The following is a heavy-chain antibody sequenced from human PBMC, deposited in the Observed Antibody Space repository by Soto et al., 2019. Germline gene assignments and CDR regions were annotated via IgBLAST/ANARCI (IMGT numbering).Heavy chain of an antibody. Sequence: QLQLQESGPGLVKPSETLSLTCTVSGGSISSSSYYWGWIRQPPGKGLEWIGSIYYSGSTYYNPSLKSRVTISVDTSKNQSSLKLSSVAAADTAVYYCARQKPTVTTLWGQGTMVTVSS. J-gene: IGHJ3*01. V-gene: IGHV4-39*01. CDR1: GGSISSSSYY. CDR3: ARQKPTVTTL. CDR2: IYYSGST. D-gene: IGHD4-17*01.